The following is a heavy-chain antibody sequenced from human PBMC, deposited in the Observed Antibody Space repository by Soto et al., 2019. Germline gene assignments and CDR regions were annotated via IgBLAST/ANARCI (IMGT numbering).Heavy chain of an antibody. J-gene: IGHJ4*02. V-gene: IGHV2-5*02. CDR1: GFSLSTSGVG. CDR3: AHRPSYCSGGSCYSGFDY. Sequence: QITLKESAPTLVKPTQTLTLTCTFSGFSLSTSGVGVGWIRQPPGKALEWLALIYWDDDKRYSPSLKSRLTITKDASKNQVVLTMTNMDPVDTATYYCAHRPSYCSGGSCYSGFDYWGQGTLVTGSS. D-gene: IGHD2-15*01. CDR2: IYWDDDK.